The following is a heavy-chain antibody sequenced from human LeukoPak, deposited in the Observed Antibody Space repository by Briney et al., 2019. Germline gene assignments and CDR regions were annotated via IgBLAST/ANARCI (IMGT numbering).Heavy chain of an antibody. CDR1: GYTFTGYY. CDR2: INPNSGGT. V-gene: IGHV1-2*02. J-gene: IGHJ4*02. Sequence: ASVKVSCKASGYTFTGYYMHWVRQAPGQGLEWMGWINPNSGGTNYAQKFQGRVTMTRDTSISTAYMELSRLRSDDTAVYYCARGPTIHYYDSSGPFDYWGQGTLVTVSS. D-gene: IGHD3-22*01. CDR3: ARGPTIHYYDSSGPFDY.